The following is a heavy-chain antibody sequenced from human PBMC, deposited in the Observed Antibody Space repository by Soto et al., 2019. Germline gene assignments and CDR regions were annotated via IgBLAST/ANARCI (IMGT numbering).Heavy chain of an antibody. J-gene: IGHJ4*02. CDR3: ARDEGHCSITNCCPFAY. CDR1: GDSISSNHW. CDR2: IWPSGDT. Sequence: QVQLQESGPGLVKPSGTLSLTCAVSGDSISSNHWWNWVRQPPGKGLEWVGEIWPSGDTNYSPSLEGRVTVSLDKSQNQFSLRLTSVTAADTAVYYCARDEGHCSITNCCPFAYRGQGILVTVSS. D-gene: IGHD2-2*01. V-gene: IGHV4-4*02.